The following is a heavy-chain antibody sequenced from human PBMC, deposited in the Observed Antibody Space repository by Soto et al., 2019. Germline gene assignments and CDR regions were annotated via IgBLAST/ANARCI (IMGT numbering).Heavy chain of an antibody. CDR2: SSAYNGNT. CDR1: GYTFTKFS. Sequence: QVQLVQSGAEVKKPGASVKVSCKDSGYTFTKFSISWVRQAPGQGLAWMGGSSAYNGNTNYAQKFQGRVTMTTDTSTSTVSMEVRRLRFDDTAVYYCARGGTQIDYWGQGTLVTVSS. D-gene: IGHD3-16*01. J-gene: IGHJ4*02. V-gene: IGHV1-18*01. CDR3: ARGGTQIDY.